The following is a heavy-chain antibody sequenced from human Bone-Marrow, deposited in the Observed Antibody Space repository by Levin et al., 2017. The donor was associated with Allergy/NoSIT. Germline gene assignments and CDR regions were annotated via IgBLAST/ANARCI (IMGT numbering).Heavy chain of an antibody. CDR3: VLFFDWLSS. CDR1: GFTFRDYW. D-gene: IGHD3-9*01. J-gene: IGHJ4*02. V-gene: IGHV3-74*01. CDR2: INSDGSST. Sequence: GGSLRLSCAASGFTFRDYWMQWVRQAPGKGLVWVSRINSDGSSTNYADSVKGRFTISRDNAKNTLYLQMNSLRAEDTAVYYCVLFFDWLSSWGQGTLVTVSS.